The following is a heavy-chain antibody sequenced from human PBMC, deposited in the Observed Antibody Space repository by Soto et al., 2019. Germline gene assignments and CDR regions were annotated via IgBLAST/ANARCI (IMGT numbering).Heavy chain of an antibody. CDR1: GFTFSSYA. Sequence: EVQLLESGGGLVQPGGSLRLSCAASGFTFSSYAMSWVRQAPGKGLEWVSAISGSGGSTYYAYSVKGRFTISSDKSKNKLYLQFNSLRAEETAVYYCAKDLPYVSGTHAPSRFDYWGQGTLVTVSS. CDR2: ISGSGGST. CDR3: AKDLPYVSGTHAPSRFDY. D-gene: IGHD3-10*01. J-gene: IGHJ4*02. V-gene: IGHV3-23*01.